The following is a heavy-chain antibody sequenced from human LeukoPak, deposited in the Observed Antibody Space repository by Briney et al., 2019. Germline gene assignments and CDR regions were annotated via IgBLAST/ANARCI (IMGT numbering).Heavy chain of an antibody. Sequence: GASVKVSCKASGGTFSSYAISWVRQAPGQGLEWMGGIIPIFGTANYAQKFQGRVTITADKSTSTAYMELSSLRSEDTAVYYCARDLRGYSGYDNYWGQGTLVTVSS. CDR1: GGTFSSYA. D-gene: IGHD5-12*01. CDR2: IIPIFGTA. CDR3: ARDLRGYSGYDNY. V-gene: IGHV1-69*06. J-gene: IGHJ4*02.